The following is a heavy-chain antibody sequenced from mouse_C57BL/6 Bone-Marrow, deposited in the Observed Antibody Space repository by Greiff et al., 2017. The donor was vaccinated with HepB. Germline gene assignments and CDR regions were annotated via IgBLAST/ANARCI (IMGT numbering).Heavy chain of an antibody. D-gene: IGHD1-1*01. J-gene: IGHJ4*01. CDR3: ARVHYGSMDY. CDR1: GYSITSGYY. CDR2: ISYDGSN. Sequence: EVKLEESGPGLVKPSQSLSLTCSVTGYSITSGYYWNWIRQFPGNKLEWMGYISYDGSNNYNPSLKNRISITRDTSKNQFFLKLNSVTTEDTATYYCARVHYGSMDYWGQGTSVTVSS. V-gene: IGHV3-6*01.